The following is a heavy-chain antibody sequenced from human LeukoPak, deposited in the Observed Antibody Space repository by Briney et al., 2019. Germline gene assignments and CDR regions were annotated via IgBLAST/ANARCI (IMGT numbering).Heavy chain of an antibody. J-gene: IGHJ2*01. CDR2: IIPIFGTA. V-gene: IGHV1-69*05. D-gene: IGHD6-19*01. CDR3: ARCIAVAGIGSGCYFDL. CDR1: GYTFTNYG. Sequence: SVKVSCKASGYTFTNYGISWVRQAPGQGLEWMGGIIPIFGTANYAQKFQGRVTITTDESTSTAYMELSSLRSEDTAVYYCARCIAVAGIGSGCYFDLWGRGTLVTVSS.